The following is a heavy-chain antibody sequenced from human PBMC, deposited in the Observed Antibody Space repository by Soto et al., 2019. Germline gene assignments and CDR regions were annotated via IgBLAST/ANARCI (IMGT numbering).Heavy chain of an antibody. J-gene: IGHJ4*02. Sequence: QVQLQQWGAGLLKPSETLSLTCAVYGGSFSGYYWTWIRQSPEKGLEWIGEVNHSGTTYYNPSLSPRFTISVHTPKNHFSPKISSVTAADTAVYYCARGIGYCSSINCYSSRRLRFDSWGQGTLVTVSS. CDR1: GGSFSGYY. V-gene: IGHV4-34*01. CDR2: VNHSGTT. D-gene: IGHD2-2*01. CDR3: ARGIGYCSSINCYSSRRLRFDS.